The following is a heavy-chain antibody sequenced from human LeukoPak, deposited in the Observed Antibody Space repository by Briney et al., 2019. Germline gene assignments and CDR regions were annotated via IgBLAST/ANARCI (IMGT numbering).Heavy chain of an antibody. Sequence: SVKVSCKASGGTFSSYAISWVRQAPGQGLEWMGGIIPIFGTANYAQKFQGRVTITADESTSTAYMEQSSLRSEDTAVYYCARAVYYYGSGSPDYYYGMDVWGKGTTVTVSS. CDR3: ARAVYYYGSGSPDYYYGMDV. CDR2: IIPIFGTA. D-gene: IGHD3-10*01. J-gene: IGHJ6*04. V-gene: IGHV1-69*13. CDR1: GGTFSSYA.